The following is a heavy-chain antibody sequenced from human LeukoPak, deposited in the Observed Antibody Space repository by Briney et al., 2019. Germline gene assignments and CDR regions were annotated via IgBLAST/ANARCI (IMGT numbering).Heavy chain of an antibody. J-gene: IGHJ6*03. CDR3: ARSIAAAGRYYYYYYYMDV. Sequence: SETLSLTCTVSGGSISRSRDYWGWIRQPPGKGLEWIGSIYYSGSTYYNPSLKSRVTISVDTSKNQFSLKLSSVTAADTAVYYCARSIAAAGRYYYYYYYMDVWGKGTTVTISS. D-gene: IGHD6-13*01. CDR1: GGSISRSRDY. CDR2: IYYSGST. V-gene: IGHV4-39*07.